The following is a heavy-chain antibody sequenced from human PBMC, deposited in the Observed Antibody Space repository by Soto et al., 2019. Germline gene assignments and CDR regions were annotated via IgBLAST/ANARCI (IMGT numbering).Heavy chain of an antibody. D-gene: IGHD5-12*01. J-gene: IGHJ3*02. CDR3: AFSGSRDGYNLGGGLAFDI. Sequence: SETLSLTCTVSGGSISSGDYYWSWTRQPPGKGLEWIGYIYYSGSTYYNPSLKSRVTISVDTSKNQFSLKLSSVTAADTAVYYCAFSGSRDGYNLGGGLAFDIWGQGTMVTVSS. CDR1: GGSISSGDYY. CDR2: IYYSGST. V-gene: IGHV4-30-4*01.